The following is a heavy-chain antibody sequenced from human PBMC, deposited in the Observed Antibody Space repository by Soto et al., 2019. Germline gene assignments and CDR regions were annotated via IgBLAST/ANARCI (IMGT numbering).Heavy chain of an antibody. CDR3: ARISSSGPDYYYYGMDV. CDR1: GGSISSSSYY. CDR2: IYYSGST. Sequence: ETLSLTCTVSGGSISSSSYYWGWIRQPPGKGLGWIGSIYYSGSTYYNPSLKSRVTISVDTSKNQFSLKLSSVTAADTAVYYCARISSSGPDYYYYGMDVWGQGTTVTXSS. D-gene: IGHD6-6*01. J-gene: IGHJ6*02. V-gene: IGHV4-39*01.